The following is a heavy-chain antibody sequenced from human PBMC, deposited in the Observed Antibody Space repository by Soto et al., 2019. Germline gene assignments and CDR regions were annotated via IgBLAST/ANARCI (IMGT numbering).Heavy chain of an antibody. Sequence: LRLSCAASGFTFSSYGMHWVRQAPGKGLEWVAVIWYDGSNKYYADSVKGRFTISRDNSKNTLYLQMNSLRAEDTAVYYCAKYLCQIVVVPAGPDYWGQGTLVPVSS. J-gene: IGHJ4*02. V-gene: IGHV3-33*06. CDR3: AKYLCQIVVVPAGPDY. D-gene: IGHD2-2*01. CDR1: GFTFSSYG. CDR2: IWYDGSNK.